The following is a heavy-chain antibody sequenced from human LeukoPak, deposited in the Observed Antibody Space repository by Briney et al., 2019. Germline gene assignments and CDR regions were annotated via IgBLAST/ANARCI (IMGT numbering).Heavy chain of an antibody. V-gene: IGHV4-39*02. CDR1: GGSISSSGYY. Sequence: AETLSLTCTVSGGSISSSGYYWGWIRQPPGKGLEWIGSIYYSGNTYYIPSLKSRVTISVDMSKNQFSLKLSSVAAADTAVYYCARDPTAAGKGAWFDPWGQGTLVTVSS. J-gene: IGHJ5*02. D-gene: IGHD6-13*01. CDR2: IYYSGNT. CDR3: ARDPTAAGKGAWFDP.